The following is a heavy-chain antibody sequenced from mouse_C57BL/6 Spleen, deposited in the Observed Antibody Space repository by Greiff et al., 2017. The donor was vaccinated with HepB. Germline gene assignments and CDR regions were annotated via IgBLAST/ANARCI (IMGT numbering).Heavy chain of an antibody. J-gene: IGHJ4*01. CDR3: ARGGGSSGRYYAMDY. CDR1: GFTFSDYY. V-gene: IGHV5-16*01. Sequence: EVQLVESEGGLVQPGSSMKLSCTASGFTFSDYYMAWVRQVPEKGLEWVANINDDGSSTYYLDSLQSRFIISRDNAKHILYLQMSSLKSEDTATYYCARGGGSSGRYYAMDYWGQGTSVTVSS. CDR2: INDDGSST. D-gene: IGHD3-2*02.